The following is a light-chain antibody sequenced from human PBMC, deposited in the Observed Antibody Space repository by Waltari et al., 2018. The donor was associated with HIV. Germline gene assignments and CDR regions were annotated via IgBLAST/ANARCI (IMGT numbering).Light chain of an antibody. CDR3: MQTVQTPYS. CDR1: QSLRHRGGMAY. CDR2: EVS. V-gene: IGKV2D-29*01. Sequence: VMTQATLPLAVTPGQPASIPCKSNQSLRHRGGMAYLNWYLKKPGQPPQLLIYEVSSLYTGVPYRVSGIGSGTDFTLKISPVEAEDVGIYYCMQTVQTPYSFGQGTRLEIK. J-gene: IGKJ2*01.